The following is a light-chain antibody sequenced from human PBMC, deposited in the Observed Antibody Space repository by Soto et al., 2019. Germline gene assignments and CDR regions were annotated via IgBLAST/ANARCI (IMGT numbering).Light chain of an antibody. CDR2: DIS. Sequence: QSALTQPASVSGSPGQSITISCTGTSSDVGGYNFVSWYHQHPGKAPIFMFYDISDSPSGVYNRFSGSKSGNPASLTISGLQAEDEADYYCSSYTSSSTYVVFGGGTKLTVL. J-gene: IGLJ2*01. V-gene: IGLV2-14*01. CDR1: SSDVGGYNF. CDR3: SSYTSSSTYVV.